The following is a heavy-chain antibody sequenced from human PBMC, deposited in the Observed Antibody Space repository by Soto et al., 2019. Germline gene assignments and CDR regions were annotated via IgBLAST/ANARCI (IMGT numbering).Heavy chain of an antibody. Sequence: QVQLVQSGAEVKKPGASVKVSCKATGYIFPSCTISWVRQAPGQGLEWMGWISAYNGNIKDAQKFQGRFTMTTDTSTSTAYMELRSLTSVDTAMYYCAIANYGDNDYWGQGTLVTVSS. J-gene: IGHJ4*02. D-gene: IGHD4-17*01. V-gene: IGHV1-18*01. CDR2: ISAYNGNI. CDR3: AIANYGDNDY. CDR1: GYIFPSCT.